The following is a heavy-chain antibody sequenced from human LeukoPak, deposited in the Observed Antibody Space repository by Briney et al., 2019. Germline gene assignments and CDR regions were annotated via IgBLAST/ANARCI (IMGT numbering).Heavy chain of an antibody. J-gene: IGHJ4*02. CDR2: ISYDGSNK. Sequence: PGRSLRLSCAASGFTFSSYGMRWVRQAPGKGLEWVAVISYDGSNKYYVDLVKGRFTISRDNSENTLYLQMNSLRPEDTAVYYCAKAGGGDFDCWGQGTLVTVSS. V-gene: IGHV3-30*18. D-gene: IGHD2-21*01. CDR1: GFTFSSYG. CDR3: AKAGGGDFDC.